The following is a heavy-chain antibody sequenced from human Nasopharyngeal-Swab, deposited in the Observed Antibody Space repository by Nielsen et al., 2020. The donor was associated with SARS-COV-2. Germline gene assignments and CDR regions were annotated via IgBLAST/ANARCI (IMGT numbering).Heavy chain of an antibody. J-gene: IGHJ6*02. V-gene: IGHV4-34*01. CDR2: INHSGST. D-gene: IGHD4-17*01. Sequence: SETLSLTCAVYGGSFSGYYWSWIRQPPGKGLVWIGEINHSGSTNYNPSLKSRVTISVDTSKNQFSLKLSSVTAADTAVYYCARGSVTGGDGMDVWGQGTTVTVSS. CDR3: ARGSVTGGDGMDV. CDR1: GGSFSGYY.